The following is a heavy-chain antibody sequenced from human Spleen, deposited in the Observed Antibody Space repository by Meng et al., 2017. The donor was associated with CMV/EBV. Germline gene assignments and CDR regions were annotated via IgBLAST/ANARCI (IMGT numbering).Heavy chain of an antibody. J-gene: IGHJ4*02. V-gene: IGHV3-23*01. D-gene: IGHD5-18*01. CDR3: AKGRGKYSFGYYFDY. CDR1: GFTFKNYA. Sequence: GGSLRLSCAASGFTFKNYAMNWVRQAPGKGLEWVSGISGSGATTYYADSVKGRLTISRDNSKNTLFLQMNSLRAEDTAVYYCAKGRGKYSFGYYFDYWGQGTLVTVSS. CDR2: ISGSGATT.